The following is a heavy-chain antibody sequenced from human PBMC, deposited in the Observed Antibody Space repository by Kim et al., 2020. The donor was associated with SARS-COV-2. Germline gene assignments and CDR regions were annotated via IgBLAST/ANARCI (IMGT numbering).Heavy chain of an antibody. J-gene: IGHJ6*03. D-gene: IGHD2-2*01. CDR3: ARDRYCSSTSCFIARYMDV. CDR2: IWYDGSNK. Sequence: GGSLRLSCAASGFTFSIYGMHWVRQAPGKGLEWVAVIWYDGSNKYYADSGKGRFTISRDNSKNTLYLQMNSLRAEDTAVYYCARDRYCSSTSCFIARYMDVWGKGTTVTVSS. CDR1: GFTFSIYG. V-gene: IGHV3-33*01.